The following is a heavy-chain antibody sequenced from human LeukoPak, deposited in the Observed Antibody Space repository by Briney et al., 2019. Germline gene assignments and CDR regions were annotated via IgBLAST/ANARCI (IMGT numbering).Heavy chain of an antibody. CDR2: VDPEDGET. J-gene: IGHJ5*02. V-gene: IGHV1-69-2*01. Sequence: ASVKVSCKVSGYTFTDYYMHWVQQAPGKGLEWMGLVDPEDGETIYAEKFQGRVTITADTSTDTAYMELSSLRSEDTAVYYCATDPSIAEKYNWFVPWGQGALVTVSS. D-gene: IGHD6-6*01. CDR1: GYTFTDYY. CDR3: ATDPSIAEKYNWFVP.